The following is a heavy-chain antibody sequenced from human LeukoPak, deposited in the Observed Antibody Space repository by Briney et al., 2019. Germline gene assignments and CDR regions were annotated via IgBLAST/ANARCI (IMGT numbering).Heavy chain of an antibody. CDR3: ARGHRDCSSTSCYADYYYYGMDV. V-gene: IGHV4-59*01. Sequence: PSETLSLTCTVSGGSISSYYWSWIRQPPGKGLEWIGYIYYSGSTNYNPSLKSRVTISVDTSKNQFSLKLSSVTAADTAVYYCARGHRDCSSTSCYADYYYYGMDVWGQGTTVTVSS. CDR2: IYYSGST. CDR1: GGSISSYY. D-gene: IGHD2-2*01. J-gene: IGHJ6*02.